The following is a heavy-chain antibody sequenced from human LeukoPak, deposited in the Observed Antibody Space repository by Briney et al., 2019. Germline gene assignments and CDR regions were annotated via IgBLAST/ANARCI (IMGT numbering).Heavy chain of an antibody. CDR2: TSSSSSYI. CDR1: GFTFSSYS. D-gene: IGHD5-18*01. V-gene: IGHV3-21*01. CDR3: ARYGDTAMASDY. Sequence: PGGSLRLSCAASGFTFSSYSMNWVRQAPGKGLEWVSSTSSSSSYIYYADSVKGRFTISRDNAKNSLYLQMNSLRAEDTAVYYCARYGDTAMASDYWGQGTLVTVSS. J-gene: IGHJ4*02.